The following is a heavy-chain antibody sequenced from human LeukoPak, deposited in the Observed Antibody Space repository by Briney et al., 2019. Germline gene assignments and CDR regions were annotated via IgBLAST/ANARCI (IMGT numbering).Heavy chain of an antibody. V-gene: IGHV4-34*01. CDR1: GGSFSGYY. Sequence: ATLSLTCAVYGGSFSGYYWSWIRQPPGKGLEWIGEINHSGSTNYNPSLKSRVTISVDTSKNQFSLKLSSVTAAGTAVYYCARTTEAHSWRTRYYDYYMDVWGKGTTVTVSS. J-gene: IGHJ6*03. D-gene: IGHD6-13*01. CDR2: INHSGST. CDR3: ARTTEAHSWRTRYYDYYMDV.